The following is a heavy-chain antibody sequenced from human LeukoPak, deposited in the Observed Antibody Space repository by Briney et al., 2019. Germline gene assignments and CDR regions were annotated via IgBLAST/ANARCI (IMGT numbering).Heavy chain of an antibody. J-gene: IGHJ3*02. V-gene: IGHV3-74*01. D-gene: IGHD4-23*01. Sequence: GGSLRLSCADAGFTFSNHWMHWVRQAPGKGLVWVSRINSDGSGTRYADSVKGRFAISRDNAKNTLSLQMNSLRADDTAIYYCAREAVESDAFDIWGRGTMVTVSS. CDR1: GFTFSNHW. CDR2: INSDGSGT. CDR3: AREAVESDAFDI.